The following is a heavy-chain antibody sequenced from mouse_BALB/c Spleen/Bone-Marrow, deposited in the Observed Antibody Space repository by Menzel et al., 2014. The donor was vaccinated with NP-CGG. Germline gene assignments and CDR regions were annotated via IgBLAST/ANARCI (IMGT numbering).Heavy chain of an antibody. Sequence: EVKLVESGGGLVQPGGSRKLSCAASGFTFSSFGMHWVRQAPEKGLEWVAYISSGSSTIYYADTVKGRFTISRDNPKNTLFLQMTSLRSEDTAMYYCARSLLRLSYAMDYLGQGTSVTVSS. V-gene: IGHV5-17*02. J-gene: IGHJ4*01. CDR3: ARSLLRLSYAMDY. D-gene: IGHD1-2*01. CDR2: ISSGSSTI. CDR1: GFTFSSFG.